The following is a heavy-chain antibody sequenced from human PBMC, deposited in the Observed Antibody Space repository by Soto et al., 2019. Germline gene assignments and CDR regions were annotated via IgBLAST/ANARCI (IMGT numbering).Heavy chain of an antibody. D-gene: IGHD2-2*02. CDR1: GVSISSYC. J-gene: IGHJ5*02. CDR3: ARGYCSSTSCYIWDNWFDP. CDR2: IYYSGRT. V-gene: IGHV4-59*01. Sequence: SETLSLTCTVSGVSISSYCWSWIRQPPGKGLEWIGYIYYSGRTNYNPSLKSRVTISVDTSKNQFSLKLSSVTAADTAVYYCARGYCSSTSCYIWDNWFDPWGQGTLVTVSS.